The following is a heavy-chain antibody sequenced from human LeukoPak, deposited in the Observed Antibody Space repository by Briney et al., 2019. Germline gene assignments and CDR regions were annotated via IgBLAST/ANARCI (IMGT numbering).Heavy chain of an antibody. D-gene: IGHD6-19*01. Sequence: PGGSLRLSCAASGFIFSSYWMHWVRQAPGKGLVWVSRINSDGSSTSYADSVKGRFTISRDNAKSTLYLQMNSLRAEDTAVYYCVRERGQWLVDYWGQGTLVTVSS. CDR2: INSDGSST. CDR1: GFIFSSYW. CDR3: VRERGQWLVDY. V-gene: IGHV3-74*01. J-gene: IGHJ4*02.